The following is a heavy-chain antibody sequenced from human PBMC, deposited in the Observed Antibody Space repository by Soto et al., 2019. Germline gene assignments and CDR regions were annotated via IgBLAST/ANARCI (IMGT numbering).Heavy chain of an antibody. V-gene: IGHV1-69*13. CDR1: GGTFSSYA. CDR2: IIPIFGTA. Sequence: SVKVSCKASGGTFSSYAISWVRQAPGQGLEWMGGIIPIFGTANYAQKFQGRVTITADESTSTAYMELSSLRSEDTAVYYCAREGYKADVEGYDILTGYPPFDYWGQ. D-gene: IGHD3-9*01. J-gene: IGHJ4*02. CDR3: AREGYKADVEGYDILTGYPPFDY.